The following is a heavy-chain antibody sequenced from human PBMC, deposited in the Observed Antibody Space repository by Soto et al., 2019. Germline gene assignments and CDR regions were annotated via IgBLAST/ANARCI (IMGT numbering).Heavy chain of an antibody. Sequence: GGSLRLSCAASGFIFGNHGMTWVRQAPGRALEWVSTINANAIDTHYADSVKGRFTISRDNSKSTLDLQMNSLRAEDTAIYYGVFWVSAHFDFLGPVTLVTVSS. J-gene: IGHJ4*02. D-gene: IGHD2-21*02. CDR2: INANAIDT. V-gene: IGHV3-23*01. CDR1: GFIFGNHG. CDR3: VFWVSAHFDF.